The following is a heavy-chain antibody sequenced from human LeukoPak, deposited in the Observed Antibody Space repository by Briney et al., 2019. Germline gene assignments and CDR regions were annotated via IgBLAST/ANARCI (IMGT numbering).Heavy chain of an antibody. V-gene: IGHV4-39*01. CDR2: VYYSGST. CDR3: TRHRGGSSPSVFDS. CDR1: GGSVSSSSYF. D-gene: IGHD2-15*01. Sequence: SSETPSLTCTVSGGSVSSSSYFWGWIRQPPGEGLEWIGCVYYSGSTYYNPSLKSRVTISVDTSKNQFSLKMSSVTAADTTLFYCTRHRGGSSPSVFDSWGQGTLVTVSS. J-gene: IGHJ4*02.